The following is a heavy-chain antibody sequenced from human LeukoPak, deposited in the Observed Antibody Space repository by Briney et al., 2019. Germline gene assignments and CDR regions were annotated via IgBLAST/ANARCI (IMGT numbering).Heavy chain of an antibody. V-gene: IGHV1-46*01. CDR2: INPSGGST. Sequence: ASVKVSCKASGYTFTSYYMHWVRQAPGQGLEWMGIINPSGGSTSYAQKFQGRVTMTRDTSTSTVYMELSSLKASDTAMYYCARLRAEYQLLYISNYMDVWGKGTTVTVSS. D-gene: IGHD2-2*02. CDR1: GYTFTSYY. CDR3: ARLRAEYQLLYISNYMDV. J-gene: IGHJ6*03.